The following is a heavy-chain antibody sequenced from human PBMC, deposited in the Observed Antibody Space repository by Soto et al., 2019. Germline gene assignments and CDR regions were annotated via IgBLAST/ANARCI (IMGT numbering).Heavy chain of an antibody. V-gene: IGHV1-3*01. J-gene: IGHJ4*02. CDR3: ARVGRRGSSYGHFDY. Sequence: ASVKVSCKASGYTFTTYALHWVRQAPGQRLEWMGWINAGSADIKYSQKFQGRVTITRDTSASTVYMELSSLRSEDTAVYYCARVGRRGSSYGHFDYWGQGTLVTVSS. CDR2: INAGSADI. CDR1: GYTFTTYA. D-gene: IGHD5-18*01.